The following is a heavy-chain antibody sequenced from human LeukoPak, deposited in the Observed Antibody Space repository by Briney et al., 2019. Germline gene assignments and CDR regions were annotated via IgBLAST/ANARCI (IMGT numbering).Heavy chain of an antibody. D-gene: IGHD2-2*01. Sequence: GGSLRLSCAASGFPLSSYSMNWVRQAPGKGLEWVSYISTITSTLYYADSVKGRFTISRDNAKNSLYLQMNSLRAEDTAVYYCARCFWVVSNSCYFDYWGQGTLVTVSS. V-gene: IGHV3-48*01. CDR3: ARCFWVVSNSCYFDY. CDR1: GFPLSSYS. J-gene: IGHJ4*02. CDR2: ISTITSTL.